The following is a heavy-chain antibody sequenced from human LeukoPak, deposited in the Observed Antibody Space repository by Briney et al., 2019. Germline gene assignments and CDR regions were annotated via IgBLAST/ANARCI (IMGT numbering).Heavy chain of an antibody. CDR1: GFTFSSYA. CDR2: ISYDGSNK. Sequence: GRSLRLSCAASGFTFSSYAMHWVRQAPGKGLEWVAVISYDGSNKYYADSVKGRFTISRDNSKNTLYLQMNSLRAEDTAVYYCARDGSATMVRGVIMPREYFDYWDQGTLVTVSS. J-gene: IGHJ4*02. D-gene: IGHD3-10*01. CDR3: ARDGSATMVRGVIMPREYFDY. V-gene: IGHV3-30*04.